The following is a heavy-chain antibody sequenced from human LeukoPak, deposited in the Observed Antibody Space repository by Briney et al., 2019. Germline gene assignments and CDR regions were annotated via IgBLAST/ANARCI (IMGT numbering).Heavy chain of an antibody. Sequence: GGSLRLSCAASGFTFSSYWMHWVRQAPGKGLVWVSRINTDGSSTTYADSVKGRFTIFRDNAKNTLYLQMNSLRAEDTAVYYCARSGYSSSWDFDYWGQGTLVTVSS. J-gene: IGHJ4*02. CDR2: INTDGSST. V-gene: IGHV3-74*01. CDR1: GFTFSSYW. D-gene: IGHD6-13*01. CDR3: ARSGYSSSWDFDY.